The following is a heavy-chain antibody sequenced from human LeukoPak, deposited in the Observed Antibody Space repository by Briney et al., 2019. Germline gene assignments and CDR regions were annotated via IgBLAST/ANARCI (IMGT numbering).Heavy chain of an antibody. CDR1: GFTFSIYS. CDR3: ARDIDYYGSDALLDI. Sequence: PGGALRLSCAASGFTFSIYSRSGGRQAPGEGLEWVSAISSRSIYIDYADSVKGRFTISRDNAKNLLYLQMNSLRAEDKAVYYCARDIDYYGSDALLDIWGQGTMVTVPS. CDR2: ISSRSIYI. J-gene: IGHJ3*02. D-gene: IGHD3-10*01. V-gene: IGHV3-21*01.